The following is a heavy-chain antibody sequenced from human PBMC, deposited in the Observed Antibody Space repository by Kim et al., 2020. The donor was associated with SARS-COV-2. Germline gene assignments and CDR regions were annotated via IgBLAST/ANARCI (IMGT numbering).Heavy chain of an antibody. V-gene: IGHV5-10-1*01. J-gene: IGHJ5*02. CDR1: GYSFTSYW. D-gene: IGHD6-19*01. Sequence: GESLKISCKGSGYSFTSYWISWVRQMPGKGLEWMGRIDPSDSYTNYSPSFQGHVTISADKSISTAYLQWSSLKASDTAMYYCARHIAVAAQASNWFDPWGQGTLVTVSS. CDR2: IDPSDSYT. CDR3: ARHIAVAAQASNWFDP.